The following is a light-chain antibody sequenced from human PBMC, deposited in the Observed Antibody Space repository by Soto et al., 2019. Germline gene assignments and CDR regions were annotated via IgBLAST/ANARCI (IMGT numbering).Light chain of an antibody. CDR3: QQSNSFPRT. V-gene: IGKV1-12*01. J-gene: IGKJ4*01. CDR2: AAS. CDR1: QAVSTW. Sequence: DIQMTQSPSFVSASVGDRVTITCRASQAVSTWLAWYQQKPGDAPKLLIYAASTLQSGVPSRFSGSGSGTDFTLTIRSLQPEDFATYYGQQSNSFPRTFGGGTKVEIK.